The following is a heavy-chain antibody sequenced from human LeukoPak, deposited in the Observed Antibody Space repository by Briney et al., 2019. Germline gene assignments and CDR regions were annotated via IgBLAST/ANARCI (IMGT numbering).Heavy chain of an antibody. Sequence: GGSLRLSCAASGFTFSSYGMNWVRQAPGKGLEWVSSISTSSSYIYYADSAKGRFTISRDNAKNSLYLQMNSLRAEDTAVYYCAKDHGGSFDYWGQGTLVTVSS. J-gene: IGHJ4*02. CDR1: GFTFSSYG. D-gene: IGHD4-23*01. V-gene: IGHV3-21*01. CDR3: AKDHGGSFDY. CDR2: ISTSSSYI.